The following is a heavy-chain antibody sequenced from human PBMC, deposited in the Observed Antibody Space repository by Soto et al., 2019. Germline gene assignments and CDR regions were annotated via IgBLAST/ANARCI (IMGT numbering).Heavy chain of an antibody. CDR3: AKDQAAGGTISRYFQD. CDR2: ISGGGGTT. CDR1: GFTCSSYG. Sequence: EVQLLESGGGLVQPEGSLRLSCEASGFTCSSYGMSWVRQAPGKGLEWVSGISGGGGTTYYADSVKGRFTISSDNSKNTLYLQVNILRSEDTDVYYCAKDQAAGGTISRYFQDWGQGTLVTVSS. J-gene: IGHJ1*01. V-gene: IGHV3-23*01. D-gene: IGHD6-13*01.